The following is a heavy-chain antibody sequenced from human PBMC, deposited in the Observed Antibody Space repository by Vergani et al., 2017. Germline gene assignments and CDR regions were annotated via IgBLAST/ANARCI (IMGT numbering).Heavy chain of an antibody. CDR1: GGTFSSYT. Sequence: QVQLVQSGAEVKKPGSSVKVSCKASGGTFSSYTISWVRQAPGQGLEWMGRIIPILGIANYAQKFQGRVPITADKSTSTAYMELSSLRSEDTAVYYCARYRDYDFWSGYPYYYGMDVWGQGTTVTVSS. CDR2: IIPILGIA. V-gene: IGHV1-69*02. CDR3: ARYRDYDFWSGYPYYYGMDV. J-gene: IGHJ6*02. D-gene: IGHD3-3*01.